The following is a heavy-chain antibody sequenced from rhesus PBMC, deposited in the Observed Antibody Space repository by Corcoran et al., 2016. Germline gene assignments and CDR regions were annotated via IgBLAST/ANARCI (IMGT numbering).Heavy chain of an antibody. CDR3: ARSGYSSSIDY. D-gene: IGHD5-24*01. CDR1: GGSVSSSNW. V-gene: IGHV4-65*01. J-gene: IGHJ4*01. CDR2: FSGSWGST. Sequence: QVQLQESGPGLVKPSETLSLTCAVSGGSVSSSNWWSWIRQPPGKGLEWIGYFSGSWGSTYYKPSLKSGVTISTDTSKNQFSLKLSSVTAAYTAVYYCARSGYSSSIDYWGQGVLVTVSS.